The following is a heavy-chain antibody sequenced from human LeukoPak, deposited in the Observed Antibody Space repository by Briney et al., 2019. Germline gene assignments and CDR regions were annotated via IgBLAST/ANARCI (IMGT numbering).Heavy chain of an antibody. D-gene: IGHD4-23*01. CDR3: ARVHTVVTPFDS. CDR1: GFMFSSYW. Sequence: GGSLRLSCAASGFMFSSYWMSWVRQAPGKGLEWVADIKEDGSEKSYVDSVKGRFTISRDNAKNSLYLQMNTLRAEDTAVYYCARVHTVVTPFDSWGQGTLVTVSS. CDR2: IKEDGSEK. J-gene: IGHJ4*02. V-gene: IGHV3-7*01.